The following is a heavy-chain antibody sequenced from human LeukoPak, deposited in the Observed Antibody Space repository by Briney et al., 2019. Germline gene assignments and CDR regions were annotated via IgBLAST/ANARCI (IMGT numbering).Heavy chain of an antibody. V-gene: IGHV1-46*01. CDR1: GYTFTGYY. J-gene: IGHJ4*02. CDR2: INPSGGST. D-gene: IGHD4-17*01. Sequence: GASVKVSCKTSGYTFTGYYMHWVRQAPGQGLEWMGWINPSGGSTSYAQKFQGRVTMTRDTSTSTVYMELSRLRSEDTAVYYCARGGYGDRIDYWGQGTLVSVSS. CDR3: ARGGYGDRIDY.